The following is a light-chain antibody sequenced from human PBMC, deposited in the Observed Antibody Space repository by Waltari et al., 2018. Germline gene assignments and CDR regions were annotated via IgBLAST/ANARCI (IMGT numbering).Light chain of an antibody. V-gene: IGKV4-1*01. CDR2: WAS. CDR3: QQYSATPPT. J-gene: IGKJ1*01. Sequence: DIVMTQSPDSLAGSLGERATINCKSSQSVISSFNNKNYLTWFQQKSGEPPKLLIYWASTRESGVPDRFSGSGSGTDFTLTISGLQAEDVAVYYCQQYSATPPTFGQGTKVEIK. CDR1: QSVISSFNNKNY.